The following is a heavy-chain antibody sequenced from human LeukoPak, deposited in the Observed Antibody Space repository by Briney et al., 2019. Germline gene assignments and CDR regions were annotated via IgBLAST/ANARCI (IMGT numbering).Heavy chain of an antibody. CDR1: GGSISSYY. J-gene: IGHJ3*02. V-gene: IGHV4-59*01. CDR2: IYYSGST. CDR3: ARDSPTLAAAGTGWAFDI. D-gene: IGHD6-13*01. Sequence: SETLSLTCTVSGGSISSYYWSWIRQPPGKGLEWIGYIYYSGSTNYNPSLKSRVTISVDTSKNQFSLKLSSVTDADTAVYYCARDSPTLAAAGTGWAFDIWGQGTMVTVSS.